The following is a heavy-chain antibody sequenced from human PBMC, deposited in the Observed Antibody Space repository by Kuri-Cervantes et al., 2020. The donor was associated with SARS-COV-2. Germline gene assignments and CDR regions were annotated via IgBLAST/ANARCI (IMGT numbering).Heavy chain of an antibody. CDR2: INTDGRST. D-gene: IGHD1-26*01. CDR1: GFTFSGHW. V-gene: IGHV3-74*01. J-gene: IGHJ3*02. CDR3: ARVYYSGSYHDPFDI. Sequence: GESLKISCAASGFTFSGHWIHWVRQAPGKGLVWVSRINTDGRSTSYADSVKGRFTISRDNAKNTLYLLMNSLRAEDTAVYYCARVYYSGSYHDPFDIWGQGTMVTVSS.